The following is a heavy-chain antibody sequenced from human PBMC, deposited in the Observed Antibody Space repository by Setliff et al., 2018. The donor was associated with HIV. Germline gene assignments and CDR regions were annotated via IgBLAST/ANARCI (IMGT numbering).Heavy chain of an antibody. D-gene: IGHD2-21*01. Sequence: GGSLRLSCAASGFTFSSYAMSWVRQAPGKGLEWVTFIRFNGNDKYYADSVKGRFTISRDNSKNTLDLQINSLRPEDTAVYYCVTRYCGESICPEFDYWGQGTLVTVSS. J-gene: IGHJ4*02. V-gene: IGHV3-30*02. CDR1: GFTFSSYA. CDR2: IRFNGNDK. CDR3: VTRYCGESICPEFDY.